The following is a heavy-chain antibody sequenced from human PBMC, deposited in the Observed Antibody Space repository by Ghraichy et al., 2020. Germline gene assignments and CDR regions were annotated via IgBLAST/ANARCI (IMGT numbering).Heavy chain of an antibody. CDR1: GGSIGSYY. D-gene: IGHD5-18*01. CDR2: VYYTGST. Sequence: SETLSLTCTVSGGSIGSYYWSWIRQSPGKGLEWIGSVYYTGSTNYNPSLESRVTISVDSLKNQFSLRLSSVVATDSAVYYCARDFHYNYGSFWYFDLWGRGTLVTGSS. V-gene: IGHV4-59*01. CDR3: ARDFHYNYGSFWYFDL. J-gene: IGHJ2*01.